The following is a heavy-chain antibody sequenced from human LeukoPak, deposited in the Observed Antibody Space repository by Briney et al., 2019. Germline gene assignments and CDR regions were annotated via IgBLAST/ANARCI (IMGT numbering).Heavy chain of an antibody. CDR2: IFPIFGTA. V-gene: IGHV1-69*13. CDR3: AIFPTYCGGDCYDANFDY. D-gene: IGHD2-21*02. CDR1: GGTFSSYA. Sequence: SVKVSCKASGGTFSSYAISWVRQAPGQGLEWMGGIFPIFGTANYAQKFQGRVTITADESTSTAYMELSSLRSEDTAVYYCAIFPTYCGGDCYDANFDYWGQGTLVTVSS. J-gene: IGHJ4*02.